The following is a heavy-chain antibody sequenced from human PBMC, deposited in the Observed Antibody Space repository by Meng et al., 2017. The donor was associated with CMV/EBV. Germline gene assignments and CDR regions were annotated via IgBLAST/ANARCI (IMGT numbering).Heavy chain of an antibody. D-gene: IGHD1-14*01. CDR3: ARGLGRKPHYYYYYGMDV. CDR1: GGSFSGYY. J-gene: IGHJ6*02. CDR2: INHSGST. V-gene: IGHV4-34*01. Sequence: SQTLSLTGAVYGGSFSGYYWSWIRQPPGKGLEWIGEINHSGSTNYNPSLKSRVTISVDTSKNQFSLKLSSVTAADTAVYYCARGLGRKPHYYYYYGMDVWGQGTTVTVSS.